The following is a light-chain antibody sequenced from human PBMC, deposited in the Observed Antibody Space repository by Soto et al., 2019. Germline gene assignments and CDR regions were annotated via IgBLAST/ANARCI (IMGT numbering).Light chain of an antibody. CDR3: ASLTTTSFV. CDR1: SSDVGAYNF. Sequence: SVLIQPASVSGSPGQSITISCTGTSSDVGAYNFVSWYQHHPDKAPKLMISEVSNRPSGVSDRFSGSKSGNTASLTISGLQAEDEADYYCASLTTTSFVFGTGTKVTV. CDR2: EVS. V-gene: IGLV2-14*01. J-gene: IGLJ1*01.